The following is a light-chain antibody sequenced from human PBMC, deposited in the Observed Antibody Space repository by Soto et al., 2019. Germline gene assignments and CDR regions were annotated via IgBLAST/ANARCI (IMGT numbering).Light chain of an antibody. V-gene: IGLV2-23*01. Sequence: QSVLTQPASVSGSPGQSITISCTGTSSDVGSYNLVSWYQQHPGKAPKLMIYEVSKWPSGVSNRFSGSKSGNTASLTISGLQAEDVADYYCCSYASTSPLRYVFGTGTKVTVL. CDR1: SSDVGSYNL. CDR3: CSYASTSPLRYV. CDR2: EVS. J-gene: IGLJ1*01.